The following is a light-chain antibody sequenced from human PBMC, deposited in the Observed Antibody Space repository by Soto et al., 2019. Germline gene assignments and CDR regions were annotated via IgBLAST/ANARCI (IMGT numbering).Light chain of an antibody. Sequence: DIVLTQSPSTLSASVGDGVTITCRASQSIGSWLAWYQQKPGKAPKLLIYKATNLQSGVPSRFSGSGSGTDFSLTISSLQPVDSATYFCQQYNDFQYTFGPGTKLEI. J-gene: IGKJ2*01. CDR3: QQYNDFQYT. CDR2: KAT. V-gene: IGKV1-5*03. CDR1: QSIGSW.